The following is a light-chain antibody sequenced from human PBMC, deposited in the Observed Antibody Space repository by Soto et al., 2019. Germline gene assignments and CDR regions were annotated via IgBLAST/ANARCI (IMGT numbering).Light chain of an antibody. CDR3: MQGTPPYT. CDR1: QSLVYSDGNTY. Sequence: DVVMTQSPLSMHVTLGQPASISCRSSQSLVYSDGNTYLNWCQQMPGQAIRRRIHKVSNRDSTGPDRFSGSGSGTDFTLKISRVEAEDVGVYSCMQGTPPYTVGQGTNMEIK. CDR2: KVS. V-gene: IGKV2-30*01. J-gene: IGKJ2*01.